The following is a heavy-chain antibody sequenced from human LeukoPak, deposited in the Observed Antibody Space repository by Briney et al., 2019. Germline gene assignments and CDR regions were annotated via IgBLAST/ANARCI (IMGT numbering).Heavy chain of an antibody. J-gene: IGHJ3*02. V-gene: IGHV4-4*07. Sequence: SETLSLTCTVSGGSISSYYWSWIRQPAGKGLEWIGRIYTSGSTNYNPSLKSRVTMSVDTSKNQLSLKLSSVTAADTAVYYCARTDYDFWSGYTVTFDIWGQGTMVTVSS. CDR2: IYTSGST. CDR3: ARTDYDFWSGYTVTFDI. D-gene: IGHD3-3*01. CDR1: GGSISSYY.